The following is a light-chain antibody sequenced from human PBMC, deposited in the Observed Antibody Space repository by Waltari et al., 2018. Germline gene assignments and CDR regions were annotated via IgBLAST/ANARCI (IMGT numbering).Light chain of an antibody. J-gene: IGLJ1*01. Sequence: QSALTQPASVSGSPGQSITISCTGTSSDVGGYDYVSWYQQHPGKAPKLILYDVSNRPLEVSHRFSGSKSGNTASLTISGLQADDEAEYYCGSYTSSTTLAFGTGTKFTVL. CDR1: SSDVGGYDY. CDR2: DVS. CDR3: GSYTSSTTLA. V-gene: IGLV2-14*03.